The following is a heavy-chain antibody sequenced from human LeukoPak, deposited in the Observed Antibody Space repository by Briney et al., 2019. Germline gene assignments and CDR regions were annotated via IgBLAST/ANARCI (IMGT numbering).Heavy chain of an antibody. Sequence: SETLSLTCTVSGGSVSSDAYYWNWIRKSPGKGLEWVGFVYYSGRTKYNPSLKSRVTISIDTSKNQVSLKLRSVTAADTAMYFCVREASTSYYDSDGYYRQTETFDAWGLGTMVTVSS. CDR2: VYYSGRT. J-gene: IGHJ3*01. CDR1: GGSVSSDAYY. CDR3: VREASTSYYDSDGYYRQTETFDA. D-gene: IGHD3-22*01. V-gene: IGHV4-61*08.